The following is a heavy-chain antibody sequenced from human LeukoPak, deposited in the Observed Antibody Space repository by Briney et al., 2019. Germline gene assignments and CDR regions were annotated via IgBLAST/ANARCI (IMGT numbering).Heavy chain of an antibody. V-gene: IGHV3-11*04. Sequence: GGSLRLSCAASGFTFNDYGMSWVRQAPGKGLEWLSYISGNGGVIQYADSVKGRFTISRDNAKNLLYLQMDSLRVEDTAIYYCARDPRTVRIWGQGTLVTVSS. CDR3: ARDPRTVRI. CDR1: GFTFNDYG. J-gene: IGHJ4*02. D-gene: IGHD1-1*01. CDR2: ISGNGGVI.